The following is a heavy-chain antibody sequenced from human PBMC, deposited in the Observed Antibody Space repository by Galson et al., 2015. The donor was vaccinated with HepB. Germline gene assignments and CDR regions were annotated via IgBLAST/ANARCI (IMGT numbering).Heavy chain of an antibody. CDR3: ATVVVPPNNQFYDLLGMGV. J-gene: IGHJ6*02. CDR1: GYTLTELS. CDR2: FDPEDGET. Sequence: SVKVSCKVSGYTLTELSMPWVRQAPGKGLEWMGGFDPEDGETIYAQKFQGRVTMTEDTSTDTAYMELSSLRSEYTAVYYCATVVVPPNNQFYDLLGMGVWGQATTVTVSS. V-gene: IGHV1-24*01. D-gene: IGHD3-3*01.